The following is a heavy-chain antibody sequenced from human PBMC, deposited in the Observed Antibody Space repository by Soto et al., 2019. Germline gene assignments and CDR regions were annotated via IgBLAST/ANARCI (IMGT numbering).Heavy chain of an antibody. CDR2: INPSGGST. J-gene: IGHJ6*02. Sequence: ASVKVSCKASGYTFTTYYIHWVRQAPGQGLEWMGMINPSGGSTSYTQKFQGRVTMTRDTSTSTVYMRLRSLRSEDTAVYYCARSRIQLWLSYGMDVWGQGTTVTVSS. V-gene: IGHV1-46*01. CDR1: GYTFTTYY. D-gene: IGHD5-18*01. CDR3: ARSRIQLWLSYGMDV.